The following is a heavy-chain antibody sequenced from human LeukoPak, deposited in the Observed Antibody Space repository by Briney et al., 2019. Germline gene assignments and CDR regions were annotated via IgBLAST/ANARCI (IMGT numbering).Heavy chain of an antibody. J-gene: IGHJ3*02. Sequence: PGGSLRLSCAASGFTFDDYGMSWVRQAPGKGLEWVAGINWNGGSKGYADSVKGRFTISRDNAKNSLYLQMNSLRAEDTALYYCARDLGIAARNNAFDIWGQGTMVTVSS. CDR3: ARDLGIAARNNAFDI. D-gene: IGHD6-6*01. CDR2: INWNGGSK. V-gene: IGHV3-20*04. CDR1: GFTFDDYG.